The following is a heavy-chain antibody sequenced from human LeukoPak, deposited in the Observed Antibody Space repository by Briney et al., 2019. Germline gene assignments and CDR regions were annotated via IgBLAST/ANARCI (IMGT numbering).Heavy chain of an antibody. V-gene: IGHV4-59*08. Sequence: PSETLSLTCTVSGGSISSYYWSWIRQPPGKGLEWIGYIYYSGSTNYNPSLKSRVTISVDTSKNQFSLKLSSVTAADTAVYYCARGANDFWSGYSLYAFDIWGQGTMVTVSS. D-gene: IGHD3-3*01. CDR3: ARGANDFWSGYSLYAFDI. J-gene: IGHJ3*02. CDR1: GGSISSYY. CDR2: IYYSGST.